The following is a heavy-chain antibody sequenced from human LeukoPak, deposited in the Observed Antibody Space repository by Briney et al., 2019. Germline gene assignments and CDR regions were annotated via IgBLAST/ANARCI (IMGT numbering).Heavy chain of an antibody. CDR1: GGSFSGYY. Sequence: SETLSLTCAVYGGSFSGYYWSWIRQPPGKGLEWIGEINHSGSTNYNPSLKSRVTISVDTSKNQFSLKLSSVTAADTAVYYCARNGPSLWRRPYDYVWGSYVGHYFDYWGQGTLVTVSS. D-gene: IGHD3-16*01. CDR2: INHSGST. V-gene: IGHV4-34*01. J-gene: IGHJ4*02. CDR3: ARNGPSLWRRPYDYVWGSYVGHYFDY.